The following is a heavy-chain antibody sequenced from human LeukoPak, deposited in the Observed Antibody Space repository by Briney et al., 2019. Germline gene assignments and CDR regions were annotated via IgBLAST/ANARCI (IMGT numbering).Heavy chain of an antibody. CDR1: GXXXXXSA. CDR3: AASHSGPDSSGPWY. Sequence: ASVKVSCKXSGXXXXXSAXXWVRQARGXXXXXXXWIVVGSGNTNYAQKFQERVTITRDMSTSTAYMELSSLRSEDTAVYYCAASHSGPDSSGPWYWGQGTLVTVSS. V-gene: IGHV1-58*01. J-gene: IGHJ4*02. D-gene: IGHD3-22*01. CDR2: IVVGSGNT.